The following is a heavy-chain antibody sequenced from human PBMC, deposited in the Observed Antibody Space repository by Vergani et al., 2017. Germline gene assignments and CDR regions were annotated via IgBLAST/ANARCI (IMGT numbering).Heavy chain of an antibody. J-gene: IGHJ3*02. V-gene: IGHV1-46*01. D-gene: IGHD3-22*01. CDR2: INPSGGST. CDR3: ARGLXIYYYDSSGYYSGAFDI. Sequence: QVQLVQSGAEVKKPGASVKVSCKASGYTFTSYYMHWVRQAPGQGLEWMGIINPSGGSTSYAQKFQGRVTMTRDTSTSTVYMELSSLRSEDTAVYYCARGLXIYYYDSSGYYSGAFDIWGQGTMVTVSS. CDR1: GYTFTSYY.